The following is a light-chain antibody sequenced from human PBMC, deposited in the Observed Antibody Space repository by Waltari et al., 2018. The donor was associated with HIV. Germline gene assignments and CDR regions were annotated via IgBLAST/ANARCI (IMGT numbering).Light chain of an antibody. Sequence: DIQMTQSPSSLSASVGDRVTITCQASQDITNYLNWYQQKPGKAPKLLIYDASSLETGVPSRFGGSGSGTDFTFTISSLQPEDIATYYCQQYDNLPLTFGGGTDVEIK. CDR1: QDITNY. CDR3: QQYDNLPLT. CDR2: DAS. V-gene: IGKV1-33*01. J-gene: IGKJ4*01.